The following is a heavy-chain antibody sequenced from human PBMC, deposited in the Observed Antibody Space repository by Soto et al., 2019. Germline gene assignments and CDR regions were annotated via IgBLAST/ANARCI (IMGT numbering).Heavy chain of an antibody. CDR2: IDPSDSYT. CDR3: ARHVRYHGMDV. V-gene: IGHV5-10-1*01. Sequence: PXGSLRVSWKCSGYSFTNNGISLVLQMPGKGLEWMGRIDPSDSYTNYSPSFQGHVTFSADKSISTAYLHWSSLKASDTAMYYCARHVRYHGMDVWGQGTTVTVSS. CDR1: GYSFTNNG. J-gene: IGHJ6*02.